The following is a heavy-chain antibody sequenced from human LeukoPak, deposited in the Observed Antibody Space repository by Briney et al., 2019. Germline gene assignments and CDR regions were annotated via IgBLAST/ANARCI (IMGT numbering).Heavy chain of an antibody. CDR2: ISGSGDST. Sequence: RGSLRLSCVPSGFTFSSYAMNWVRPAPGKGLGWVSAISGSGDSTYYADSVKGRFTISRDNTKNTLYLQMKSLRADDTAVYYCAKDDGSGTTDYWGQGTLVTVSS. J-gene: IGHJ4*02. V-gene: IGHV3-23*01. CDR3: AKDDGSGTTDY. D-gene: IGHD3-10*01. CDR1: GFTFSSYA.